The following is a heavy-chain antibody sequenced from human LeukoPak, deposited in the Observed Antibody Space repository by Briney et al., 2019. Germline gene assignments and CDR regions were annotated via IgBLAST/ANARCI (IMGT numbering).Heavy chain of an antibody. CDR2: ISGSGGST. D-gene: IGHD2-2*01. V-gene: IGHV3-23*01. J-gene: IGHJ4*02. Sequence: QDGGSLRLSCAASGFIFTNYAMSWVRQAPGKGLEWVSGISGSGGSTYYADSVKGRFTISRDNSKNTLYLQMNSLRAEDAAVYYCANRGGSSSLFYFDYWGQGTLVTVSS. CDR3: ANRGGSSSLFYFDY. CDR1: GFIFTNYA.